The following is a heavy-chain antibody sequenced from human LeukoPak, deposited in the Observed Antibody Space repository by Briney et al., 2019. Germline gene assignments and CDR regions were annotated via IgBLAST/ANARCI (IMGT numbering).Heavy chain of an antibody. CDR1: GGSISSSNW. D-gene: IGHD3-9*01. Sequence: PSGTLSLTCAVSGGSISSSNWWSWVRQPPGKGLEWIGEIYHSGSTNYNPSLKSRVTISVDKSKNQFSLKLSSVTAADTAVYYYARFYFEWQGYYYYGMDVWGQGTTVTVSS. CDR3: ARFYFEWQGYYYYGMDV. V-gene: IGHV4-4*02. J-gene: IGHJ6*02. CDR2: IYHSGST.